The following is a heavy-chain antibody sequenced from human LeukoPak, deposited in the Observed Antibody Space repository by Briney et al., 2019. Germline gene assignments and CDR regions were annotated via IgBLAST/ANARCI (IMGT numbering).Heavy chain of an antibody. V-gene: IGHV4-59*11. CDR1: HC. D-gene: IGHD5-18*01. CDR2: VYHTGTS. CDR3: ARALDTWSALDY. J-gene: IGHJ4*02. Sequence: HCLTWVRQPPGKGLEWIGCVYHTGTSNYNPSVRGRITMSVDTSKNQYSMKLTSVTAADTAVYFCARALDTWSALDYWGLGTLVTVSS.